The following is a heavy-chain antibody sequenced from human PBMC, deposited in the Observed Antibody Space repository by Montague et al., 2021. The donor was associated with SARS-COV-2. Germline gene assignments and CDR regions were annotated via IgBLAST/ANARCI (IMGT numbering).Heavy chain of an antibody. D-gene: IGHD3-10*01. CDR3: TRGFRGGPFDC. V-gene: IGHV3-20*04. CDR1: GFAYDVYG. Sequence: SLRLSCAATGFAYDVYGMSWARQGPGKGLEWVSGITWNGLTTGYADSVKGRFTISRDNAKNSLYLEMNSLRAEDTALYYCTRGFRGGPFDCWGQGTQVTVSS. CDR2: ITWNGLTT. J-gene: IGHJ4*02.